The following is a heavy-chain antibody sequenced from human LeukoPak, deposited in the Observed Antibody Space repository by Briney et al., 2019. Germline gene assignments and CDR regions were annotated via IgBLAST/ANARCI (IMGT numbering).Heavy chain of an antibody. J-gene: IGHJ4*02. V-gene: IGHV3-48*03. CDR1: GFTFSSYE. D-gene: IGHD5-24*01. CDR3: AAVIRWLGNDY. Sequence: PGGSLRLSCAASGFTFSSYEMNWVRQAPGKGLEWVSYISSSGSTIYYADSVKGRFTISRDNAKNSLYLRMNSLRAEDTAVYYCAAVIRWLGNDYWGQGTLVTVSS. CDR2: ISSSGSTI.